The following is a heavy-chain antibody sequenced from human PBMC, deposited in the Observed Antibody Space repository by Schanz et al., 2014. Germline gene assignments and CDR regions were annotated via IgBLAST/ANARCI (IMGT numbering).Heavy chain of an antibody. CDR2: IGTLTTTK. CDR3: APLDDCGGGCPINDAFDV. Sequence: QVQLVESGGGVVQPGRSLRLSCAASGFSFSAYYMSWIRQAPGKGLAWVSYIGTLTTTKNYADSVEGRFTISRDNSKNTLYLHMNSLRVEDTAVYYCAPLDDCGGGCPINDAFDVWGQGTMVTVSS. D-gene: IGHD2-21*01. CDR1: GFSFSAYY. V-gene: IGHV3-11*05. J-gene: IGHJ3*01.